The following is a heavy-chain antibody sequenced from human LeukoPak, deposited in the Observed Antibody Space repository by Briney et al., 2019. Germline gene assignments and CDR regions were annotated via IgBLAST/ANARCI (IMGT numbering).Heavy chain of an antibody. D-gene: IGHD1-26*01. V-gene: IGHV4-59*01. CDR2: MYYSGST. CDR3: AGSIVGAEWDRPIDY. Sequence: SETLSLTCTVSGGSINGYYWTWIRLPPGKELEWIGYMYYSGSTNYNPSLKSRVTMSVDTPKNQFSLKLSSVTAADTAVYYCAGSIVGAEWDRPIDYWGQGTLVTVSS. CDR1: GGSINGYY. J-gene: IGHJ4*02.